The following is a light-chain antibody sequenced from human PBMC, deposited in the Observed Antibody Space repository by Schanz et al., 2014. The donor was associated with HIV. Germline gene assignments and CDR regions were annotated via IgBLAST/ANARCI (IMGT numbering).Light chain of an antibody. CDR3: SSYSGHNNLGI. CDR1: SSDIGGYDY. Sequence: QSVLTQPPSASGPPGQSVAISCIGTSSDIGGYDYVSWYQQRPGKAPKLMISEVNQRPSGVPDRFSGSKSGNTASLTVSGLQAEDEADYYCSSYSGHNNLGIFGGGTKLTVL. V-gene: IGLV2-8*01. CDR2: EVN. J-gene: IGLJ2*01.